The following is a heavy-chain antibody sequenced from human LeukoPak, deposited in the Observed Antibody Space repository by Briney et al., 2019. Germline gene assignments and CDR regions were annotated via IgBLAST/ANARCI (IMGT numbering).Heavy chain of an antibody. CDR1: GGSISSSSYY. CDR2: IYYSGST. J-gene: IGHJ3*02. Sequence: SETLSLTCTVSGGSISSSSYYWGWIRQPPGKGLEWIGSIYYSGSTYYNPSLKSRVTISVDTSKNQFSLRLNSVTAADTAVYYCARATAFFDIWGQGTMVTVSS. V-gene: IGHV4-39*07. CDR3: ARATAFFDI.